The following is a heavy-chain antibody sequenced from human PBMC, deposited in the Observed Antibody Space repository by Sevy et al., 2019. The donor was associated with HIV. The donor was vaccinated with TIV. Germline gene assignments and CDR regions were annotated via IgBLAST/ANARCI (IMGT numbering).Heavy chain of an antibody. Sequence: ASVKVSCNVPRYTLSEVSMHWVRQAPGKGLEWMGGFVPEDGEIVFAQKFQGRVTVAEDTLTDTAYLEVTNLRSEDTATYFWVIGDKPRLTGSGTRLKDQSLNYFEFWGQETLVTVSS. CDR2: FVPEDGEI. V-gene: IGHV1-24*01. J-gene: IGHJ4*02. CDR1: RYTLSEVS. CDR3: VIGDKPRLTGSGTRLKDQSLNYFEF. D-gene: IGHD3-16*02.